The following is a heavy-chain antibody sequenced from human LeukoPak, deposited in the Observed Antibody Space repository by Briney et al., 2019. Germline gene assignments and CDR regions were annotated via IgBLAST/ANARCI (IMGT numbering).Heavy chain of an antibody. CDR2: IYSGGST. Sequence: HTGGSLRLSCAASGFTVSSNYMSWVRQAPGKGLEWVSVIYSGGSTYYADSVKGRFTISRDNSKNTLYLQMNSLRAEDTAVYYCARTAYCSSTSCYQGAFDYWGQGTLVTVSS. V-gene: IGHV3-66*01. CDR1: GFTVSSNY. D-gene: IGHD2-2*01. CDR3: ARTAYCSSTSCYQGAFDY. J-gene: IGHJ4*02.